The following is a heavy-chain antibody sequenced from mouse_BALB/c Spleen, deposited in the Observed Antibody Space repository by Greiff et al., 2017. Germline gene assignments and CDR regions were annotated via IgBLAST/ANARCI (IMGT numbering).Heavy chain of an antibody. D-gene: IGHD4-1*01. J-gene: IGHJ2*01. CDR1: GFTFSSYT. CDR2: ISNGGGST. CDR3: ARTGTENYFDY. Sequence: EVKLVESGGGLVQPGGSLKLSCAASGFTFSSYTMSWVRQTPEKRLEWVAYISNGGGSTYYPDTVKGRFTISRDNAKNTLYLQMSSLKSEDTAMYYCARTGTENYFDYWGQGTTLTVSS. V-gene: IGHV5-12-2*01.